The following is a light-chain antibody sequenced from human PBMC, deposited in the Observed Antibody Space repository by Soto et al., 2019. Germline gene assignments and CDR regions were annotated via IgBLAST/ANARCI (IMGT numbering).Light chain of an antibody. CDR2: DAS. J-gene: IGKJ5*01. CDR3: QQRSIWPPIT. V-gene: IGKV3-11*01. Sequence: EVVLTQSPATLSLSPGERATLSCRASQSVRNYLAWYQPKPGQAPRLLIYDASNRATGIPARFRGSGSGTDFTLTISSLEPEEFAVYYCQQRSIWPPITFGQGTRLEI. CDR1: QSVRNY.